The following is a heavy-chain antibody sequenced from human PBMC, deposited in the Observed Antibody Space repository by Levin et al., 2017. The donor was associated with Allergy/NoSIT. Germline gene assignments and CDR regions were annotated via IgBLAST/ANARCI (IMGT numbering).Heavy chain of an antibody. V-gene: IGHV4-39*01. CDR2: IYYSGST. D-gene: IGHD3-22*01. CDR1: GGSISSSSYY. J-gene: IGHJ4*02. CDR3: ATTKPPYDSSGYYYPSSDY. Sequence: SETLSLTCTVSGGSISSSSYYWGWIRQPPGKGLEWIGSIYYSGSTYYNPSLKSRVTISVDTPKNQFSLKLSSVTAADTAVYYCATTKPPYDSSGYYYPSSDYWGQGTLVTVSS.